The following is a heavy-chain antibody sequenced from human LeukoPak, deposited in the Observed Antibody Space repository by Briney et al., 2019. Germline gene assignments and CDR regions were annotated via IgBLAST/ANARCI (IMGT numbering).Heavy chain of an antibody. CDR1: GGTFSSYA. CDR3: ARAKYPIDTTNAFDI. V-gene: IGHV1-69*05. Sequence: SVKVSCKASGGTFSSYAISWVRQAPGQRLEWMGGIIPIFGTANYAQKFQGRVTITTDESTSTAYMELSSLRSEDTAVYYCARAKYPIDTTNAFDIWGQGTMVTVSS. J-gene: IGHJ3*02. D-gene: IGHD1-26*01. CDR2: IIPIFGTA.